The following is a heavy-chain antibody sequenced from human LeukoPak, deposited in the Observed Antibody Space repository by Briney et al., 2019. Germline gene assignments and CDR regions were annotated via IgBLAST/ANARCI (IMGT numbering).Heavy chain of an antibody. CDR2: INHSGST. CDR1: GGSISSSSYY. J-gene: IGHJ4*02. CDR3: ARAVKGRYSYGYVY. Sequence: SETLSLTCTVSGGSISSSSYYWGWIRQPPGKGLEWIGEINHSGSTNYNPSLKSRVTISVDTSKNQFSLKPSSVTAADTAVYYCARAVKGRYSYGYVYWGQGTLVTVSS. D-gene: IGHD5-18*01. V-gene: IGHV4-39*07.